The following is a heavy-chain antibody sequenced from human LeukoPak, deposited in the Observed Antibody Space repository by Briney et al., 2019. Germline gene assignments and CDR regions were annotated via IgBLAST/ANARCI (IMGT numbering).Heavy chain of an antibody. CDR1: GSTFTNYD. V-gene: IGHV1-8*01. CDR3: AMRRGGSSLPTGY. CDR2: MNPNSGNT. J-gene: IGHJ4*02. Sequence: GSSVKVSCKASGSTFTNYDINWVRQATGQGLEWMGWMNPNSGNTGYAQKFQGSRVTFTRNTSISTAYMELSSLRSEDTALYYCAMRRGGSSLPTGYWGQGTLVTVSS. D-gene: IGHD6-13*01.